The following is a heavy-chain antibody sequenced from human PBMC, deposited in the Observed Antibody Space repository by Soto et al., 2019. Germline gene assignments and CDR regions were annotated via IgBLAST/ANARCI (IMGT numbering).Heavy chain of an antibody. CDR2: IFPGDSDT. D-gene: IGHD2-2*01. CDR3: ARGYCTRIRCYYTCNC. Sequence: ESLQISCKGSGYNFSNHWIGWVRQMPGKGLEWMGVIFPGDSDTRYSPSFQGQVTISADKSISTAYLHWSSLRASDTAMYYCARGYCTRIRCYYTCNCWAQGTRVTVSS. J-gene: IGHJ4*01. CDR1: GYNFSNHW. V-gene: IGHV5-51*01.